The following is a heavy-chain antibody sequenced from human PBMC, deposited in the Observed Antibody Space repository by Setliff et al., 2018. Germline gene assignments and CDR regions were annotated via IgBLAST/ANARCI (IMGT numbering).Heavy chain of an antibody. CDR3: LRLVRYCTKIACQATSGDEV. CDR2: ISAYNGKT. CDR1: GYTLSNSI. Sequence: GASVKVSCKASGYTLSNSILSWVRQAPGQGLEWVGWISAYNGKTYSAQKFQDRVTLTTHTSTNMDYLELRDLRSDDTAVYYCLRLVRYCTKIACQATSGDEVWGLGTLVTV. J-gene: IGHJ4*02. V-gene: IGHV1-18*01. D-gene: IGHD2-8*01.